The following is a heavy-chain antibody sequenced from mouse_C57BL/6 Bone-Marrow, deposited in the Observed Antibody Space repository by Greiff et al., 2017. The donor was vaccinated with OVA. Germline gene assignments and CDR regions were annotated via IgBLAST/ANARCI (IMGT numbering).Heavy chain of an antibody. J-gene: IGHJ2*01. D-gene: IGHD1-1*01. Sequence: VHVKQSGAELVRPGASVKLSCTASGFNIKDDYMHWVKQRPEQGLEWIGWIDPENGDTEYASKFQGKATITADTSSNTAYLQLSSLTSEDTAVYYCTTEITTVVATDWGQGTTLTVSS. CDR1: GFNIKDDY. V-gene: IGHV14-4*01. CDR3: TTEITTVVATD. CDR2: IDPENGDT.